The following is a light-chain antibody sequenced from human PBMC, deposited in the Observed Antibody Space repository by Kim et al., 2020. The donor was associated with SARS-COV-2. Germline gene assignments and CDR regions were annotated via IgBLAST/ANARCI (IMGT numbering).Light chain of an antibody. CDR2: AAS. V-gene: IGKV1-16*01. J-gene: IGKJ1*01. CDR3: QQYDSYPRT. Sequence: SSVGDRVAITCRASEDISTYLAWFQQKPGEAPQSLIYAASSLQSGVPSRFSGSGSGTDFTLTINSLQPDDFATYYCQQYDSYPRTFGQGTKVDIK. CDR1: EDISTY.